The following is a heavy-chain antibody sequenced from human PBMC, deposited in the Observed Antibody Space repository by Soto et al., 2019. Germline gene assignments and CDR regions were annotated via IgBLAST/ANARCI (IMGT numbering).Heavy chain of an antibody. Sequence: RGSLRLSCSASGYTFGSFWMHWVRQALGKGLVWVSRINSGGNSTSHADAVTGRFTMSRDNAKNTLYLQLNSLRTEDTAEYYCARTEVVAFILPCVYYWGQGTLVTVSS. D-gene: IGHD2-15*01. V-gene: IGHV3-74*01. CDR2: INSGGNST. J-gene: IGHJ4*02. CDR3: ARTEVVAFILPCVYY. CDR1: GYTFGSFW.